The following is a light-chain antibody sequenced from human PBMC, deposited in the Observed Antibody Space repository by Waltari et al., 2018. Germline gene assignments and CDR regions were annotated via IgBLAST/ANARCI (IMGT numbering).Light chain of an antibody. V-gene: IGKV3-11*01. CDR2: DTS. J-gene: IGKJ4*01. CDR3: QHRRNWPLT. CDR1: QSVTNY. Sequence: DIVLTQSPAILSLSPGERASLSCRASQSVTNYLAWYQQKPGQAPRLLIYDTSNRATGIPARFSGSGFGTDFTLTISSLEPEDFAVYYCQHRRNWPLTFGGGTKVEIK.